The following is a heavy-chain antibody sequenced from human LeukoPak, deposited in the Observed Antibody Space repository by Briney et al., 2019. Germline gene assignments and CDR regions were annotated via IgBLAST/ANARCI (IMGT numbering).Heavy chain of an antibody. CDR3: AKDSRHITMVRGVIYYFDY. V-gene: IGHV3-23*01. Sequence: GSLRLSCTASGFTFSTYAMNWVRQAPGKGLEWVSAISGSGGSTYYADSVKGRFTISRDNSKNTLYLQMNSLGAEDTAVYYCAKDSRHITMVRGVIYYFDYWGQGTLVTVSS. CDR1: GFTFSTYA. CDR2: ISGSGGST. D-gene: IGHD3-10*01. J-gene: IGHJ4*02.